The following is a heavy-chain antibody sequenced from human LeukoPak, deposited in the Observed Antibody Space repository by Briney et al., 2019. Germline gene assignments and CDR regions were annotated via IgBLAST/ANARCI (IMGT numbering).Heavy chain of an antibody. Sequence: GGSLRLSCAASGFTFSRYSMNWVRQAPGKGLEWVSSISSSSSYIYYAASLKGRFTISRDNAKNSLYLQMNSLRAEDTAVYYCVREEYSYDLGAFDYWGQGTLVPVSS. CDR1: GFTFSRYS. CDR2: ISSSSSYI. D-gene: IGHD5-18*01. CDR3: VREEYSYDLGAFDY. V-gene: IGHV3-21*01. J-gene: IGHJ4*02.